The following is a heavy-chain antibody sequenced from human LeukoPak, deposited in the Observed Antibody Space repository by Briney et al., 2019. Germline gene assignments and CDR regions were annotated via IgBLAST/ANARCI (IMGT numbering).Heavy chain of an antibody. CDR1: EFTFSTYW. Sequence: AGSLRLPCAAAEFTFSTYWMSWVRQAPGKGLEWVADIKHDGSEKYYVDSVKGRFTISRDNSKNTLYLQMNSLRAEDTAVYYCATMPVDTAMVPMPWGQGSLVTVSS. J-gene: IGHJ5*02. V-gene: IGHV3-7*01. D-gene: IGHD5-18*01. CDR2: IKHDGSEK. CDR3: ATMPVDTAMVPMP.